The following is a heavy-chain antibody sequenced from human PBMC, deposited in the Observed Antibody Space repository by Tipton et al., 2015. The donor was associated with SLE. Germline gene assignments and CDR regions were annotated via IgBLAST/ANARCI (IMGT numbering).Heavy chain of an antibody. CDR3: ARVGQRRFSGRDPYGTFDI. D-gene: IGHD3-10*01. CDR2: LYAGGST. J-gene: IGHJ3*02. Sequence: TLSLTCSVSGVSISTSRYYWGWIRQSPGQGLEWVGSLYAGGSTYFHPSLKSRASISADASKNHFSLKLNSVTAADTAVYYCARVGQRRFSGRDPYGTFDIWGQGTMVTVSS. CDR1: GVSISTSRYY. V-gene: IGHV4-39*02.